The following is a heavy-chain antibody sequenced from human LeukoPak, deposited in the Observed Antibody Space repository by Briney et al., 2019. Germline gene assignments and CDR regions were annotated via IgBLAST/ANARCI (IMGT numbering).Heavy chain of an antibody. CDR1: GGSVSNSNYC. D-gene: IGHD3-16*02. V-gene: IGHV4-39*01. Sequence: SETLSLTCTVSGGSVSNSNYCWGWIRQPPGKGLEWIGSISYSGSTYYNPSLKSRVTISVDTSKNQFSLKVTSVTAADTAVFYCARHYVDIRTVGASYYYYGLDVWGQGTTVTVSS. CDR2: ISYSGST. J-gene: IGHJ6*02. CDR3: ARHYVDIRTVGASYYYYGLDV.